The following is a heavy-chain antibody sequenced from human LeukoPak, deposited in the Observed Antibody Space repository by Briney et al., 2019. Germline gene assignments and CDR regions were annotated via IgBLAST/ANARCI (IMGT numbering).Heavy chain of an antibody. D-gene: IGHD2-21*01. J-gene: IGHJ4*02. CDR2: IYYSGST. V-gene: IGHV4-39*01. CDR1: GGSISSSSYY. CDR3: ARLPRTYCGGDCYSYYFDY. Sequence: ASETLSLTCTVSGGSISSSSYYWGWIRQPPGKGLEWIGSIYYSGSTNYNPSLKSRVTISVDTSKNQFSLKLSSVTAADTAVYYCARLPRTYCGGDCYSYYFDYWGQGTLVTVSS.